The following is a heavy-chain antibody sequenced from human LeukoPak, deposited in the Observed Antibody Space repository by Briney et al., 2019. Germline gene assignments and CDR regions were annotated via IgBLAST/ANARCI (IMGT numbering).Heavy chain of an antibody. Sequence: GGSLRLSCAASGFTFTSYGMSWVRQAPGKGLEWVSGVSSDGTDTSYADSVKGRFTVSRDNSKNSLYLQMNSLRADDTAVYYCARGDRNSGWRYWGQGTLVTVSS. D-gene: IGHD6-19*01. CDR2: VSSDGTDT. CDR1: GFTFTSYG. J-gene: IGHJ4*02. V-gene: IGHV3-23*01. CDR3: ARGDRNSGWRY.